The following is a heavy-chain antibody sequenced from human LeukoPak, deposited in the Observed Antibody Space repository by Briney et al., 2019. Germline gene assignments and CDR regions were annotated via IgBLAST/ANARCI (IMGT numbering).Heavy chain of an antibody. Sequence: SETLSLTCTVSGGSIRSSYYYWGWIRQPPGKGLEWIGSIYDSGSTYYNPSLKSRVTISVDTSKNQFSLKLNSVTAADTAVYYCARVGWNYYFDYWGQGTLVTVSS. D-gene: IGHD1-1*01. CDR2: IYDSGST. CDR1: GGSIRSSYYY. V-gene: IGHV4-39*01. J-gene: IGHJ4*02. CDR3: ARVGWNYYFDY.